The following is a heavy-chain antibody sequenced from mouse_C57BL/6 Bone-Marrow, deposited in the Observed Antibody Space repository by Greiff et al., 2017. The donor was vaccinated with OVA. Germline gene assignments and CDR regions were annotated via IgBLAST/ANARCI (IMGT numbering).Heavy chain of an antibody. V-gene: IGHV1-81*01. CDR2: IYPRSGNT. Sequence: VQLQQSGAELARPGASVKLSCKASGYTFTSYGISWVKQRTGQGLEWIGEIYPRSGNTYYNEKFKGKATLTADKSSSTAYMELRSLTSADSAVYVCARAPITTVVARNWYFDVWGTGTTVTVSS. CDR3: ARAPITTVVARNWYFDV. J-gene: IGHJ1*03. CDR1: GYTFTSYG. D-gene: IGHD1-1*01.